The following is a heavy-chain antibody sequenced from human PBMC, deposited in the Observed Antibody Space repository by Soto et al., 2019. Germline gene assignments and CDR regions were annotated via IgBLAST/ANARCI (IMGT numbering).Heavy chain of an antibody. CDR1: GYSFTSYW. D-gene: IGHD2-2*01. V-gene: IGHV5-51*01. CDR3: ARLGGYIVVVPAPYGMDV. J-gene: IGHJ6*02. CDR2: IYPGDSDT. Sequence: GESLKIACKGSGYSFTSYWIGWVRQVPGKGLEWMGIIYPGDSDTRYSPSFQGQVTISADKSISTAYLQWSSLKASDTAMYYCARLGGYIVVVPAPYGMDVWGQGTTGTVSS.